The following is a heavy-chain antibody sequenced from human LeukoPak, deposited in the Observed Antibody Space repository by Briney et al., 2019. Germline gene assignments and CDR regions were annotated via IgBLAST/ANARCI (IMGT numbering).Heavy chain of an antibody. J-gene: IGHJ6*02. CDR2: MNPNSGNT. V-gene: IGHV1-8*01. D-gene: IGHD1-7*01. CDR3: ARGKLELRTYYYYGMDV. CDR1: GYTFTSYD. Sequence: ASVKVSCKASGYTFTSYDINWVRRATGQGLEWMGWMNPNSGNTGYAQKFRGRVTMTRNTSISTAYMELSSLRSEDTAVYYCARGKLELRTYYYYGMDVWGQGTTVTVSS.